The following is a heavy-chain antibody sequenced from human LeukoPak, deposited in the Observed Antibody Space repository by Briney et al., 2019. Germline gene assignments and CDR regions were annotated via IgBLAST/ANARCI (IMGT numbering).Heavy chain of an antibody. V-gene: IGHV4-30-2*01. CDR3: ARGAQWFGELFDY. Sequence: SETLSLTCAVSGGSISSGGYSWSWIRQPPGMGLEWIGYIYHSGSTYYNPSLKSRVTISVDRSKNQFSLKLSSVTAADTAVYYCARGAQWFGELFDYWGQGTLVTVSS. J-gene: IGHJ4*02. CDR2: IYHSGST. CDR1: GGSISSGGYS. D-gene: IGHD3-10*01.